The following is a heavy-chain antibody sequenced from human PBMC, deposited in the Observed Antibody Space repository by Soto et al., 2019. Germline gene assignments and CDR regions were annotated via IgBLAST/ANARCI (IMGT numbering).Heavy chain of an antibody. CDR3: VRDSHGDY. CDR2: IDGDESAT. CDR1: GFTLSRYW. Sequence: EVQLVESGGGWVQPGGSLSLSCAASGFTLSRYWMQWVRQAPGKGLEWVSRIDGDESATNYADSVKGRFTISRDNAKNTLHLQMNSLRADDTAVYYCVRDSHGDYWGQGTLVTVSS. V-gene: IGHV3-74*01. J-gene: IGHJ4*02.